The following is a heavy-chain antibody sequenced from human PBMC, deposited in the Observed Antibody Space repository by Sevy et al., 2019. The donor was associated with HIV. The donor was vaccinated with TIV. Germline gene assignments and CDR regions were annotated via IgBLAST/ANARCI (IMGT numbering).Heavy chain of an antibody. CDR3: AKDRRDGYTYDAFDI. J-gene: IGHJ3*02. CDR1: GFTFSSYA. Sequence: GGSLRLSCAASGFTFSSYAMSWVRQAPGKGLEWVSAISGSGGSTYYADSVKGRFTISRDNSKNTRYLQMNSLRAEDTAVYYCAKDRRDGYTYDAFDIWGQGTMVTVSS. V-gene: IGHV3-23*01. D-gene: IGHD5-12*01. CDR2: ISGSGGST.